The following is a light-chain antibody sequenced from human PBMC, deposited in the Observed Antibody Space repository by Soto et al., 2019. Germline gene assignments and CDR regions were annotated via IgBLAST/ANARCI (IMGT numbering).Light chain of an antibody. V-gene: IGLV2-14*01. Sequence: QSALTQPPSASGSPRQSVTISCTGTSSDVGGYNYVSWYQQHPGKAPKLMIYEVTDRPSGVSNRFSGSKSGNTASLTISGLQAEDEAEYYCSSYTNINTRACVFGTGTSDRP. CDR3: SSYTNINTRACV. CDR2: EVT. J-gene: IGLJ1*01. CDR1: SSDVGGYNY.